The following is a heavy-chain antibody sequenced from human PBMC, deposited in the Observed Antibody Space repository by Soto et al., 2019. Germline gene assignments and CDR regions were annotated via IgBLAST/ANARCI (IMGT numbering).Heavy chain of an antibody. CDR2: ISSSSSTI. J-gene: IGHJ4*02. D-gene: IGHD5-18*01. CDR1: GFTFSSYS. Sequence: GGSLRLSCAASGFTFSSYSMNWVRQAPGKGLEWVSYISSSSSTIYYADSVKGRFTISRDNAKNSLYLQMNSLSAEDTAVYYCAREGYSYGCDYWGQGTLVTVS. V-gene: IGHV3-48*01. CDR3: AREGYSYGCDY.